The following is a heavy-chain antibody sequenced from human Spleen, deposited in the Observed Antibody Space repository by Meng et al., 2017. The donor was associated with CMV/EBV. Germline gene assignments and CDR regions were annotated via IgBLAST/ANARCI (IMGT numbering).Heavy chain of an antibody. CDR3: ARDLKEEVVVITLDLDY. D-gene: IGHD3-22*01. CDR2: ISAYHGKA. V-gene: IGHV1-18*01. J-gene: IGHJ4*02. CDR1: YTFMSYG. Sequence: YTFMSYGITWVRQAPGQGLEWMGWISAYHGKANYAQKRQGRVTMTTETSTSTAYMELRSLRSDDTAVYYCARDLKEEVVVITLDLDYWGQGTLVTVSS.